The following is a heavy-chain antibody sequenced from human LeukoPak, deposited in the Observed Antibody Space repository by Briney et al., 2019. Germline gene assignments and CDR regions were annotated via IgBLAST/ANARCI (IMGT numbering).Heavy chain of an antibody. Sequence: ASVKVSCKASGYTFTSYYMHWVRQAPGQGLEWMGIINPSGGSTSYAQKFQGRVTMTRDTSTSTVYMELSSLRSEDTAVYYCATSGRAGGWYAASFDYWGQGTLVTASS. D-gene: IGHD6-19*01. J-gene: IGHJ4*02. V-gene: IGHV1-46*01. CDR2: INPSGGST. CDR1: GYTFTSYY. CDR3: ATSGRAGGWYAASFDY.